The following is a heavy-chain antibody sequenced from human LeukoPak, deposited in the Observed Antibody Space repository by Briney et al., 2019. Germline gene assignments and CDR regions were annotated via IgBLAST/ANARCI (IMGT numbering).Heavy chain of an antibody. D-gene: IGHD6-19*01. CDR2: INPSGGST. CDR3: ARGCDSSGWYGDNWFDP. V-gene: IGHV1-46*01. CDR1: GYTFTSYY. J-gene: IGHJ5*02. Sequence: ASVKVSCKASGYTFTSYYMHWVRQAHGQGLEWMGIINPSGGSTSYAQKFQGRVTMTRDTSTSTVYMELSSLRSEDTAVYYCARGCDSSGWYGDNWFDPWGQGTLVTVSS.